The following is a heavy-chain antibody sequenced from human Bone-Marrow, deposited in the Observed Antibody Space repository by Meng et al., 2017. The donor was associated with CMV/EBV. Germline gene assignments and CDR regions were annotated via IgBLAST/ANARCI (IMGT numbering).Heavy chain of an antibody. CDR2: IYSGGST. CDR3: ARERKIAVAGTYYYYGMDV. J-gene: IGHJ6*02. Sequence: ETLSLTCAASGFTVSSNYMSWVRQAPGKGLEWVSVIYSGGSTYYADSVKGRFTISRDNSKNTLYLQMNSLRAEDTAVYYCARERKIAVAGTYYYYGMDVWGQGTTVTVSS. V-gene: IGHV3-53*01. CDR1: GFTVSSNY. D-gene: IGHD6-19*01.